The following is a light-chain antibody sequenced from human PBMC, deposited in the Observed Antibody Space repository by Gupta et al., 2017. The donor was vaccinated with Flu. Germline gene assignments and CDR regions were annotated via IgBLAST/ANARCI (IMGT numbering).Light chain of an antibody. CDR1: RYNIGSHY. CDR3: RTWDTSRSDWV. Sequence: VTISCAGSRYNIGSHYVYWYQHLPGTAPKLLIYDDTERPSGIPERFSGSNSGTTATLTITRLQTGDEADYYCRTWDTSRSDWVFGAGTKLTVL. V-gene: IGLV1-51*02. CDR2: DDT. J-gene: IGLJ3*02.